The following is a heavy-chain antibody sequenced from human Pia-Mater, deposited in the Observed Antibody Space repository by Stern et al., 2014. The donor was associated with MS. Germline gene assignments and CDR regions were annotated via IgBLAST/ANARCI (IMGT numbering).Heavy chain of an antibody. Sequence: MQLVESGAEVKKPGSSVKVSCKVSGGTFSDNAFSWVRQAPGQGLEWMGGIIPLFGAADYAQNFQGRVTITADESTSTVYMEMSSLRSEDTAVYHCARGAYCGGDCYWGWFDSWGQGTLVTVSS. CDR1: GGTFSDNA. D-gene: IGHD2-21*02. CDR3: ARGAYCGGDCYWGWFDS. V-gene: IGHV1-69*01. J-gene: IGHJ5*01. CDR2: IIPLFGAA.